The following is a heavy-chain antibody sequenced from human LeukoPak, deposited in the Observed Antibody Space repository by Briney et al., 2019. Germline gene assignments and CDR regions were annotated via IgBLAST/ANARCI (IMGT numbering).Heavy chain of an antibody. D-gene: IGHD1-26*01. CDR3: ARDSRRAGATGGSDY. CDR1: GFSFSDYW. V-gene: IGHV3-7*03. J-gene: IGHJ4*02. CDR2: IKQDGTEK. Sequence: PGGSLRLSCAASGFSFSDYWMSWVRQAPGKGLEWVANIKQDGTEKNYLDSVKGRFTISRDNAKNSLYLQLNSLRVDDTAVYYCARDSRRAGATGGSDYWGQGTLVTVSS.